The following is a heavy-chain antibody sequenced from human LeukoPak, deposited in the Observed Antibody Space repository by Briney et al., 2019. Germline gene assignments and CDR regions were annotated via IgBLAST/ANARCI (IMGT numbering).Heavy chain of an antibody. J-gene: IGHJ4*02. V-gene: IGHV3-7*01. D-gene: IGHD2-15*01. CDR1: GFTFSSYW. CDR3: ARESTDCSGGSCYPYYFDY. Sequence: GGSLRLSCAASGFTFSSYWMSWVRQAPGRGLEWVANIRQDGSEKYYVDSVKGRFTISRDNAKNSLYLQMNSLRAEDTAVYYCARESTDCSGGSCYPYYFDYWGQGTLVTVSS. CDR2: IRQDGSEK.